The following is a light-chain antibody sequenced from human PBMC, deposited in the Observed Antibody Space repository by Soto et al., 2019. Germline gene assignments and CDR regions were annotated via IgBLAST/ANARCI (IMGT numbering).Light chain of an antibody. J-gene: IGKJ1*01. V-gene: IGKV1-5*01. CDR1: QNIDRW. CDR3: QQHNSYS. CDR2: HAS. Sequence: IQMTQSPPTLPASVEDTVTSTFRASQNIDRWVAWYQQKPGPAPKVLIYHASNLQSGVPSRFSGSGSGTEFTLTISSLQPDDFAPYYCQQHNSYSFGQGTKVDIK.